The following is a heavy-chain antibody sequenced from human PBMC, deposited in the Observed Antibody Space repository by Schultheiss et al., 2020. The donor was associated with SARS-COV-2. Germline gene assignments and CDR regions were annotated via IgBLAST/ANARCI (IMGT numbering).Heavy chain of an antibody. CDR1: GGSISSGDYY. V-gene: IGHV4-30-4*01. J-gene: IGHJ5*02. Sequence: SQTLSLTCTVSGGSISSGDYYWSWIRQPPGKGLEWIGYIYYSGSTYYNPSLKSRVTISVDTSKNQFSLKLSSVTAADTAVYYCARGLRTGEAWFDPWGQGTLVTVSS. CDR2: IYYSGST. CDR3: ARGLRTGEAWFDP. D-gene: IGHD3/OR15-3a*01.